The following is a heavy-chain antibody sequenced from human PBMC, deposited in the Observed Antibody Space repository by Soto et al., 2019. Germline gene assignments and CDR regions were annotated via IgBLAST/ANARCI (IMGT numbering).Heavy chain of an antibody. V-gene: IGHV3-23*01. CDR1: GFSFNNYG. D-gene: IGHD3-16*01. CDR2: ISGNGGSI. Sequence: EVQLLESGGGLVQPGGSLGLSCAASGFSFNNYGMSWVRQAPGKGLEWVSSISGNGGSIYYAYSVKGRFTVSRDNSKNTVFVFMNSLRAEDTAVYYCAKEPPRGSAYAFDIWGQVTMVTVSS. CDR3: AKEPPRGSAYAFDI. J-gene: IGHJ3*02.